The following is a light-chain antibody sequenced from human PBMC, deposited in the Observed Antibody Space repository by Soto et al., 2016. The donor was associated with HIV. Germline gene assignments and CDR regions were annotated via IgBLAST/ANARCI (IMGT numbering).Light chain of an antibody. CDR2: GAS. J-gene: IGKJ1*01. CDR3: LQFNNFPRT. V-gene: IGKV1-17*01. Sequence: DIQMTQSPSSLSASVGDIVTITCRASQDIGNDLGWYQQKPGQAPKRLIYGASSLESGVPSRFSGSRSATEFTLTISSLQPEDFATYYCLQFNNFPRTFGQGTKVEIQ. CDR1: QDIGND.